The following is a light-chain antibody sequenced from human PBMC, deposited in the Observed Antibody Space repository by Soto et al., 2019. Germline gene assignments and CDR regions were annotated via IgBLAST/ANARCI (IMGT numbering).Light chain of an antibody. CDR3: HQYYGTPPT. CDR1: QSVLRSSNNKKY. J-gene: IGKJ1*01. Sequence: DIVMTQSPDSLAVSLGERATINCKSSQSVLRSSNNKKYLAWYQQKPGQPPKLLIYWTSSRESGVPDRFTGSGSGTDFTLTISSLLAEDVAVYYCHQYYGTPPTFGQGTKVEIK. V-gene: IGKV4-1*01. CDR2: WTS.